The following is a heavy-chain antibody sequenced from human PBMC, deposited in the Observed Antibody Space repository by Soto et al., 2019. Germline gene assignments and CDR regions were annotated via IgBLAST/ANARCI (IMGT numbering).Heavy chain of an antibody. J-gene: IGHJ4*02. D-gene: IGHD7-27*01. CDR2: VFHTGNT. CDR3: ARKAWVRFDY. Sequence: SETLSLTCAVSGDAIISSVWLRWVRQPGGKGLEWSGEVFHTGNTNYNPSLKSRVTMSVDKSTNEFSLKVTSVTAADTAIYYCARKAWVRFDYWGQGALVTVSS. V-gene: IGHV4-4*02. CDR1: GDAIISSVW.